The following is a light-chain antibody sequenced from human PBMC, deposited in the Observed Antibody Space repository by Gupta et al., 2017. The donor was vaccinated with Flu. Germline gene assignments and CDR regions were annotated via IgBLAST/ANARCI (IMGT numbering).Light chain of an antibody. CDR3: QNYNSALLT. CDR1: QGISNY. CDR2: TAS. J-gene: IGKJ3*01. Sequence: GDRVTITCRASQGISNYLAWYQQKPGKAPKLLIYTASTLQSGVPSRFSGSGSGTDSTLSISSLQPEDAATYYCQNYNSALLTFGPGTRVDIK. V-gene: IGKV1-27*01.